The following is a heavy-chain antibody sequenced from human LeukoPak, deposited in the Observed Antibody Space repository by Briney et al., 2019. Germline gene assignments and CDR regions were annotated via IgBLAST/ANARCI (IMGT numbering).Heavy chain of an antibody. D-gene: IGHD6-13*01. J-gene: IGHJ4*02. CDR2: IYTSGST. CDR1: GGSISSGSYY. CDR3: ARDLAAAALGY. V-gene: IGHV4-61*02. Sequence: ASETLSLTCTASGGSISSGSYYWSWIRQPAGKGLEWIGRIYTSGSTNYNPSLKSRVTISVDTSKNQFSLKLSSVTAADTAVYYCARDLAAAALGYWGQGTLVTVSS.